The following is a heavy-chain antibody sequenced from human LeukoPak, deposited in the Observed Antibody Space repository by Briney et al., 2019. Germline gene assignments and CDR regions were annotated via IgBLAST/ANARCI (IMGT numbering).Heavy chain of an antibody. D-gene: IGHD1-1*01. V-gene: IGHV3-21*01. CDR2: FSGDSTYI. CDR3: ARVSGRLERQSDLDY. J-gene: IGHJ4*02. CDR1: GFTFASYY. Sequence: GGSLRLFCAASGFTFASYYMNWARQAPGKGLEWVFSFSGDSTYIYNAGSVKGRFTISRDNAQASLYLQMISLRADDTAVYYCARVSGRLERQSDLDYWGQGTLVIVSS.